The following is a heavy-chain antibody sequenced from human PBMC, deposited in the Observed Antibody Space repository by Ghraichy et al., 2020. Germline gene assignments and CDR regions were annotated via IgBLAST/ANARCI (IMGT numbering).Heavy chain of an antibody. CDR2: ISSRGRAI. V-gene: IGHV3-48*02. CDR3: AGDRGCGYCMDV. J-gene: IGHJ6*02. CDR1: GSMFRNYH. Sequence: GSLRLSCAAYGSMFRNYHMNWVRQAPGKGLEWLSYISSRGRAIYNADSVKGRFTISRDNAKNSLYLQMNSLRDEDTAVYYCAGDRGCGYCMDVWGRGTTVTVSS. D-gene: IGHD3-10*01.